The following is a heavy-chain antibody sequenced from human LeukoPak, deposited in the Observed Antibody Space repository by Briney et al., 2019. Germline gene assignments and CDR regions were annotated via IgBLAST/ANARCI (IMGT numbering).Heavy chain of an antibody. CDR3: ARETSTPDAFDI. V-gene: IGHV3-33*01. Sequence: PGRSLRLSCAASGFTFSNYGMHWVRQAPGKGLEWVAVIWYDGSNEYYADSMKGRFTISRDNSKNTLYLQMNSLRAEDTAVYYCARETSTPDAFDIWGQGTMVTVSS. CDR1: GFTFSNYG. J-gene: IGHJ3*02. CDR2: IWYDGSNE. D-gene: IGHD5/OR15-5a*01.